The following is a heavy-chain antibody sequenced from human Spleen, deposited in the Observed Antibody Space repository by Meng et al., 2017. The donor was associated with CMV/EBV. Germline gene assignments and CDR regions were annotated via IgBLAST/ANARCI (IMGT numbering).Heavy chain of an antibody. CDR3: ARDRYCSSTSCYSYYYYGMDV. J-gene: IGHJ6*02. CDR1: KFTFSTYT. CDR2: ISSSRSYI. D-gene: IGHD2-2*01. Sequence: GGSLRLSCAASKFTFSTYTMHWVRQAPGKGLEWVSSISSSRSYIYYTDSVKGRFTISRDNAKNSLYLQMNSLRAEDTAVYYCARDRYCSSTSCYSYYYYGMDVWGQGTTVTVSS. V-gene: IGHV3-21*01.